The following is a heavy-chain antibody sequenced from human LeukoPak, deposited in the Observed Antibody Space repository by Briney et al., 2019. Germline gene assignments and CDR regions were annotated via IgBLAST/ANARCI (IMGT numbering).Heavy chain of an antibody. J-gene: IGHJ5*02. CDR1: GGSISSSNW. CDR3: ARDFKGIWSGYYWFDP. Sequence: SETLSLTCAVSGGSISSSNWWSWVRQPPGKGLEWIGEIYHSGSTNYNPSLKSRVTISVDKSKNQFSLKLSSVTAADTAVYYCARDFKGIWSGYYWFDPWGQGTLVTVSS. CDR2: IYHSGST. D-gene: IGHD3-3*01. V-gene: IGHV4-4*02.